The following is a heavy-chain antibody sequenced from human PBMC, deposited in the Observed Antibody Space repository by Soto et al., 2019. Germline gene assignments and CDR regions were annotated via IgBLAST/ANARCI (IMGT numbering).Heavy chain of an antibody. Sequence: QVQLVQSGGEVKEPGASVKVSCKASGYMFNSYGMSWLRQAPGQGLEWMGWISGYNGKTNNAQDFQGRITMTTETSTTTVYMELRSLSSDDTAVYYCARDETYTSGWYFEVWGQGTLVTVPS. CDR3: ARDETYTSGWYFEV. V-gene: IGHV1-18*01. CDR1: GYMFNSYG. CDR2: ISGYNGKT. J-gene: IGHJ4*02. D-gene: IGHD6-19*01.